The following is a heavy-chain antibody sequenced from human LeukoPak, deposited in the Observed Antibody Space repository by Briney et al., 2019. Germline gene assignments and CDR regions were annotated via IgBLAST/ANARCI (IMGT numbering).Heavy chain of an antibody. J-gene: IGHJ6*03. Sequence: PGGSLRLSCAASGFTFSDYNMRWTRQAPGKGLEWVSSISRSGSTKYYADSVKGRFTISRDNAKNSLFLQMKSLRAEDTAVYYCARVLRYCSGGNCYSGGLGYMDVWGKGTTVTISS. CDR1: GFTFSDYN. D-gene: IGHD2-15*01. V-gene: IGHV3-11*01. CDR2: ISRSGSTK. CDR3: ARVLRYCSGGNCYSGGLGYMDV.